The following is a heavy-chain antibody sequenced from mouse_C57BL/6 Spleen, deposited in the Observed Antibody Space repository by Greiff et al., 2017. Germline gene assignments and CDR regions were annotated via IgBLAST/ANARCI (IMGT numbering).Heavy chain of an antibody. CDR2: IRNKANGYTT. D-gene: IGHD5-1*01. J-gene: IGHJ4*01. V-gene: IGHV7-3*01. CDR1: GFTFTDYY. CDR3: ARYYLYMDY. Sequence: EVKLMESGGGLVQPGGSLSLSCAASGFTFTDYYMSWVRQPPGKALEWLGFIRNKANGYTTEYSASVKGRFTISRDNSQSILYLQMNALRAEDSATYYCARYYLYMDYWGQGTSVTVSS.